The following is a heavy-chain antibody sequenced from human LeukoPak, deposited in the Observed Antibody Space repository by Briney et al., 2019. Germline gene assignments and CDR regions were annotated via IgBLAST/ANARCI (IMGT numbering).Heavy chain of an antibody. Sequence: GGSLSLSCAASGLSFSNFGMQWVRQTPGKGPEWVALIWSDGRKTHYADSVMGRFTISRDNSENTLYLQMNSLRVEDTAVYYCVKGGDGFNFGDHWGQGNRVTVSS. V-gene: IGHV3-33*06. J-gene: IGHJ4*02. D-gene: IGHD5-24*01. CDR3: VKGGDGFNFGDH. CDR1: GLSFSNFG. CDR2: IWSDGRKT.